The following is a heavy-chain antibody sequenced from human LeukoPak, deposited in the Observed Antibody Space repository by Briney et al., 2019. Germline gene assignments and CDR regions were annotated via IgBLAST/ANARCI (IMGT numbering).Heavy chain of an antibody. CDR3: ARVGAVAGGFDI. Sequence: PSETLSLTCAVYGGSFSGYYWSWIRQPPGKGLEWIGEINHSGSTNYNPSLKSRVTISVDTSKNQFSLKLSSVTAADTAVYYCARVGAVAGGFDIWGQGTMVTVSS. V-gene: IGHV4-34*01. D-gene: IGHD6-19*01. CDR2: INHSGST. CDR1: GGSFSGYY. J-gene: IGHJ3*02.